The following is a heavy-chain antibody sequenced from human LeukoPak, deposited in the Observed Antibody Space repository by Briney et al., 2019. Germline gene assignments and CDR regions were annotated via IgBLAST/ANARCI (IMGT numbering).Heavy chain of an antibody. D-gene: IGHD1-26*01. CDR3: ARFVGGSFNFDY. CDR2: ISGSGGSR. J-gene: IGHJ4*02. V-gene: IGHV3-23*01. CDR1: GFTFSSYA. Sequence: GGSLRLSCAASGFTFSSYAMNWVRQAPGKGLEWVSTISGSGGSRYYADSVKGRFTISRDNAKNSLYLQMNSLRAEDTAVYYCARFVGGSFNFDYWGQGTLVTVSS.